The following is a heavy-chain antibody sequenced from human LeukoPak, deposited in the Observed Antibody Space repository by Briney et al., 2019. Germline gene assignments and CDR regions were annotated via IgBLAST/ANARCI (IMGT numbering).Heavy chain of an antibody. D-gene: IGHD2-15*01. CDR1: GFTFDDYA. CDR2: ISWNSGSI. J-gene: IGHJ4*02. CDR3: ARDLSSRWELIPVDY. V-gene: IGHV3-9*01. Sequence: GGSLRLSCAASGFTFDDYAMHWVRQAPGKGLEWVSGISWNSGSIGYADSVKGRFTISRDNAKNSLYLQMNSLRSDDTAVYYCARDLSSRWELIPVDYWGQGTLVTVSS.